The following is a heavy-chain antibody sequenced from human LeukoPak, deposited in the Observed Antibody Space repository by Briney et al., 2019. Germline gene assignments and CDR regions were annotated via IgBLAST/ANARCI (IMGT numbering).Heavy chain of an antibody. CDR2: ISAYNGNT. CDR3: ARDGVVPAAVTKTLDY. J-gene: IGHJ4*02. D-gene: IGHD2-2*01. V-gene: IGHV1-18*01. CDR1: GYTFTSYD. Sequence: GASVKVSCKASGYTFTSYDINWVRQAPGQGLEWMGWISAYNGNTNYAQKLQGRVTMTTDTSTSTAYMELRSLRSDDTAVYYCARDGVVPAAVTKTLDYWGQGTLVTVSS.